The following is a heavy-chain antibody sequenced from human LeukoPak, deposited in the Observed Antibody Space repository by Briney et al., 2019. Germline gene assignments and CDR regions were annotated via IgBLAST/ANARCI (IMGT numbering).Heavy chain of an antibody. CDR1: GGSLSGYY. CDR2: INHSGST. V-gene: IGHV4-34*01. J-gene: IGHJ6*02. Sequence: SETLSLTCAVYGGSLSGYYWSWIRQPPGKGLEWIGEINHSGSTNYNPSLKSRVTISVDMSKNQFSLKLSSVTAADTAVYYCARGPHFDWLSTSYYYYGMDVWGQGTTVTVSS. CDR3: ARGPHFDWLSTSYYYYGMDV. D-gene: IGHD3-9*01.